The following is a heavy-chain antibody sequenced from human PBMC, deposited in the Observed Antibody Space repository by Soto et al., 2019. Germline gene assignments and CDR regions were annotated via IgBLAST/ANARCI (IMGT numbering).Heavy chain of an antibody. CDR3: ASLEQWPPSAF. Sequence: EVQVMESGGGLVQPGGSLRLSCAASGFTFSYYAMSWVRQAPGKGPEWVSGITGSGGNIYYADSVKGRFTISRDNSKNTLNLQMNSPRAEHTIVYYWASLEQWPPSAFGGKGPLVTV. D-gene: IGHD6-19*01. CDR1: GFTFSYYA. CDR2: ITGSGGNI. J-gene: IGHJ4*02. V-gene: IGHV3-23*01.